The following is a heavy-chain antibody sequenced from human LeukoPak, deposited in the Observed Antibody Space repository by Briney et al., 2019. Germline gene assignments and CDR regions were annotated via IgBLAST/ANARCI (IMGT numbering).Heavy chain of an antibody. CDR2: IYTSGST. J-gene: IGHJ4*02. D-gene: IGHD5-18*01. V-gene: IGHV4-61*02. CDR1: GGSISSGSYS. CDR3: AGAAPRGYSYDNLYYFDY. Sequence: SETLSLTCTVSGGSISSGSYSWSWIRQPAGKGLEWIGRIYTSGSTDYNPSLKSRVTISVDTSKNQFSLKLSSVTATDTAVYYCAGAAPRGYSYDNLYYFDYWGQGTLVTVSS.